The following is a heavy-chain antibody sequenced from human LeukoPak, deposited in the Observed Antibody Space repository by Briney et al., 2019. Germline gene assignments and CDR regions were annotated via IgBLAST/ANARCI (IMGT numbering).Heavy chain of an antibody. D-gene: IGHD2-15*01. CDR3: AKDLGSGGPDY. CDR1: GFTFSSYG. J-gene: IGHJ4*02. CDR2: ISYDGSNK. V-gene: IGHV3-30*18. Sequence: GRSLRLSCAASGFTFSSYGMHWVRQAPGKGLEWVAVISYDGSNKYYADSVKGRFTISRDNSKNTLYLQMNCLRAEDTAVYYCAKDLGSGGPDYWGQGTLVTVSS.